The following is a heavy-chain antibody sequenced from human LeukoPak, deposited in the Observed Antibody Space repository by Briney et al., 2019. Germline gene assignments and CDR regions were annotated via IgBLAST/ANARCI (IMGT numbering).Heavy chain of an antibody. CDR2: IYYSGST. CDR3: ARGGYCSSTSCSSDY. CDR1: GGSISSGDYY. D-gene: IGHD2-2*01. Sequence: SQTLSLTCTVSGGSISSGDYYWSWIRQPPGKGLEWIGYIYYSGSTYYNPSLKSRVTISVDTSKNQFSLKLSSVTAADMAVYYCARGGYCSSTSCSSDYWGQGTLVTVSS. J-gene: IGHJ4*02. V-gene: IGHV4-30-4*08.